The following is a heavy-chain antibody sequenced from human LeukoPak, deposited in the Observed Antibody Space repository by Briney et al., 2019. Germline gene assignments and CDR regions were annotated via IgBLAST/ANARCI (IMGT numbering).Heavy chain of an antibody. Sequence: SETLSLTCTVSGGSISSSRYYWGWVRQPPGKGLEWIGSIYYSGSTYYNPSLKSRVTISVDTSKNQFSLKLSSVTAADTAVYYCARIQGSYYVFDYWGQGTLVTVSS. CDR2: IYYSGST. CDR3: ARIQGSYYVFDY. J-gene: IGHJ4*02. CDR1: GGSISSSRYY. V-gene: IGHV4-39*01. D-gene: IGHD1-26*01.